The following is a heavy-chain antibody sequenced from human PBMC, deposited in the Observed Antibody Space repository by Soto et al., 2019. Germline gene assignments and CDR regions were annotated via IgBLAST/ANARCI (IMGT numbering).Heavy chain of an antibody. CDR3: ARSVAVPGAHIDY. J-gene: IGHJ4*02. V-gene: IGHV4-59*01. CDR1: GGSISGSY. D-gene: IGHD6-19*01. CDR2: VYYTGST. Sequence: SETLSLTCSVSGGSISGSYWSWIRQSPGKGLEWLGYVYYTGSTNYSPSLRSRVSISVDTSKDEFSLRLSSVTAADTAVYFCARSVAVPGAHIDYWGQGTQVTVSS.